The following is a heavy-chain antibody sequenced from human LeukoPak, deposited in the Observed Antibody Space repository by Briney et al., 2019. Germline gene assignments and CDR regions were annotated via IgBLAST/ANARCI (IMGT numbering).Heavy chain of an antibody. J-gene: IGHJ4*02. V-gene: IGHV3-7*01. CDR2: IKQDGYEK. Sequence: GGSLRLSCAASGFTFSGYWMSWVRQTPEKGLEWVANIKQDGYEKYYVDSVKGRFTISRDNAKNSLYLQMNSLRADDTAIYYCARDKIVGPTTLDYWGQGTLVTVSS. CDR3: ARDKIVGPTTLDY. D-gene: IGHD1-26*01. CDR1: GFTFSGYW.